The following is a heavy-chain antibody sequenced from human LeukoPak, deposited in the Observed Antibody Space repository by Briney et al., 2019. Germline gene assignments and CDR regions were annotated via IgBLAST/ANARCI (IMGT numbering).Heavy chain of an antibody. CDR1: GYTFTSYA. CDR2: INTNTGNP. CDR3: ARSGSYSYYYGMDV. J-gene: IGHJ6*02. D-gene: IGHD1-26*01. V-gene: IGHV7-4-1*02. Sequence: ASVKVSCKASGYTFTSYAMNWVRQAPGQGLEWMRWINTNTGNPTYAQGFTGRFVFSLDTSVSTAYLQISSLKAEDTAVYYCARSGSYSYYYGMDVWGQGTTVTVSS.